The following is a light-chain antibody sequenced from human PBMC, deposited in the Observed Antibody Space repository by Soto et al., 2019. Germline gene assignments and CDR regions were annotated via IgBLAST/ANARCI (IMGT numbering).Light chain of an antibody. V-gene: IGKV3-15*01. CDR3: QQYNNWPLT. CDR1: QSVSSN. CDR2: GAS. J-gene: IGKJ1*01. Sequence: VMTQSPATLSVSPGERATLSCRASQSVSSNLAWYQQKPGQAPRLLIYGASTRATGIPARFSGSGSGTEFTLTISSLQSGDFAVYYCQQYNNWPLTFGQGTKV.